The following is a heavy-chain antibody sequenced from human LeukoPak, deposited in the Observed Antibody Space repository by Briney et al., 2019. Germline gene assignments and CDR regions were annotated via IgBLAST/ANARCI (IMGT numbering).Heavy chain of an antibody. Sequence: ASVKVSCKASGYTFTASYIHWVRQAPGQGLEWMGWINPSGGSTSYAQKFQGRVTMTRDMSTSTVYMELSSLRSEDTAVYYCARAVYYYDSSGHLGFDYWGQGTLVTVSS. CDR3: ARAVYYYDSSGHLGFDY. J-gene: IGHJ4*02. CDR2: INPSGGST. V-gene: IGHV1-46*01. D-gene: IGHD3-22*01. CDR1: GYTFTASY.